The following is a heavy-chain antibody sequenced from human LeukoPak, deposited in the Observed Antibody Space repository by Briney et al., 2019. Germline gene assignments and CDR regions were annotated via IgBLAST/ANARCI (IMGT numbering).Heavy chain of an antibody. D-gene: IGHD5-12*01. CDR1: GFTFSSYW. CDR3: ARAQHSGYERYQYYFDY. V-gene: IGHV3-74*01. Sequence: RGSLRLSCAASGFTFSSYWMHWVRQAPGKGLVWVSRINSDGGSTNYADSVKGRFTISRDNAKNTLYLQMNSLRAEDTAVYYCARAQHSGYERYQYYFDYWGQGTLVTVSS. J-gene: IGHJ4*02. CDR2: INSDGGST.